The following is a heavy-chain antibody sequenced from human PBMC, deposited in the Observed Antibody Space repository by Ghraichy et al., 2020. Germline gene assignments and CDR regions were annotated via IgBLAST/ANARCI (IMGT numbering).Heavy chain of an antibody. CDR3: ARGGRGSGYLRGWFDP. V-gene: IGHV3-33*01. CDR2: IWYDGSNK. J-gene: IGHJ5*02. CDR1: GFTFSSYG. Sequence: GGSLRLSCAASGFTFSSYGMHWVRQAPGKGLEWVAVIWYDGSNKYYADSVKGRFTISRDNSKNTLYLQMNSLRAEDTAVYYCARGGRGSGYLRGWFDPWGQGTLVTVSS. D-gene: IGHD3-3*01.